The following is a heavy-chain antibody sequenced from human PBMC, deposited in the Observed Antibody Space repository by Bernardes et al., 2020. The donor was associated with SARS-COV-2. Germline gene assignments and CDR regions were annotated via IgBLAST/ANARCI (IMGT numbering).Heavy chain of an antibody. J-gene: IGHJ4*02. Sequence: GGSLRLSCAASGFTFPKSDMSWVRQAPGKGLEWVSGLSGSGHTTYYADSVKGRFTISRDNSKNTLFLQMDSLRAEDTAVYYCAKDDDRPLFGAPGFDSWGQGTLVTVSS. V-gene: IGHV3-23*01. CDR3: AKDDDRPLFGAPGFDS. D-gene: IGHD3-3*01. CDR1: GFTFPKSD. CDR2: LSGSGHTT.